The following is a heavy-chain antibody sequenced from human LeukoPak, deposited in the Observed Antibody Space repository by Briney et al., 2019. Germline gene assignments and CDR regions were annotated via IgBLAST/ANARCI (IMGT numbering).Heavy chain of an antibody. D-gene: IGHD1-20*01. CDR3: ARDSPNDRPPIITGIGAFDI. Sequence: GGSLRLSCAASGFTVSSNYMSWVRQAPGKGLEWVSVIYSGGSTYYADSVKGRFTISRDNSKNTLYLQMNSLRAEDTAAYYCARDSPNDRPPIITGIGAFDIWGQGTMVTVSS. CDR2: IYSGGST. V-gene: IGHV3-53*01. J-gene: IGHJ3*02. CDR1: GFTVSSNY.